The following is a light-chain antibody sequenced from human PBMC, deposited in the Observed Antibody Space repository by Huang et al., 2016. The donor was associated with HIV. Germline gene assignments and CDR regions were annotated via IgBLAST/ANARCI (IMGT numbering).Light chain of an antibody. CDR3: QQYNNWPQT. CDR2: GAS. J-gene: IGKJ1*01. Sequence: ERVMTQSPATLSVSPGERATLSCRASHSVNSNLAWYQQKPGQAPRLLIYGASTRATGIPARFSGSGSGTEFTLTISSLQSEDFAVYYCQQYNNWPQTFGQGTKVEIK. CDR1: HSVNSN. V-gene: IGKV3-15*01.